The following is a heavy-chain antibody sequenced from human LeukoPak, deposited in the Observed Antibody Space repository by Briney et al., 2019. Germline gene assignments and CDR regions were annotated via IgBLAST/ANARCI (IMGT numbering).Heavy chain of an antibody. Sequence: ASVKVSCKASGGTFSSYAISWVRQAPGQGLEWMGWMNPNSGNTGYAQKFQGRVTMTRNTSISTAYMELSSLRSEDTAVYYCARGHYDILTGYYHNWFDPWGQGTLVTVSS. CDR3: ARGHYDILTGYYHNWFDP. D-gene: IGHD3-9*01. J-gene: IGHJ5*02. V-gene: IGHV1-8*02. CDR1: GGTFSSYA. CDR2: MNPNSGNT.